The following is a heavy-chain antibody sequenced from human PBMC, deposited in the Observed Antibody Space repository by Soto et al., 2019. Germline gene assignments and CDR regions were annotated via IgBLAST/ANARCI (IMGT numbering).Heavy chain of an antibody. CDR2: IYHRGST. J-gene: IGHJ6*02. CDR1: GGSISSSNW. Sequence: SETLSLTCAVSGGSISSSNWWSWVRQPPGKGLEWIGEIYHRGSTNYNPSLNSRVTISVDKSKNQFSLKLSSVTAADTAVYYCARDNAPDCSSSTSCYTADYYYYGMDVWGQGTTVTVSS. V-gene: IGHV4-4*02. CDR3: ARDNAPDCSSSTSCYTADYYYYGMDV. D-gene: IGHD2-2*02.